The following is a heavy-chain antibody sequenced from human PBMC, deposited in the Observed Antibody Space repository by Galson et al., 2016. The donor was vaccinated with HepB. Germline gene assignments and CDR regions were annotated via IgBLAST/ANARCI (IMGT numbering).Heavy chain of an antibody. CDR1: GFTFRSYW. Sequence: SLRLSCAVSGFTFRSYWMNWVRQAPGKGLMWVPRIKSDGGTTTYADSVKGRFTISRDNAKNTLFLQMNSLRAEDTAIYFCAREVEYYDILTGYYPEYYFDSWGQGTLVTVSS. V-gene: IGHV3-74*01. CDR3: AREVEYYDILTGYYPEYYFDS. D-gene: IGHD3-9*01. CDR2: IKSDGGTT. J-gene: IGHJ4*02.